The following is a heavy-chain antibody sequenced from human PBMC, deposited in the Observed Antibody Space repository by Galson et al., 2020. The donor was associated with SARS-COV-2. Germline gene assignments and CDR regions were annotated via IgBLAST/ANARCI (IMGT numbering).Heavy chain of an antibody. CDR2: IYYSGST. D-gene: IGHD5-18*01. Sequence: TLSLTCTVSGGSISSSSYYWGWIRQPPGKGLEWIGSIYYSGSTYYNPSLKSRVTISVDTSKNQFSLKLSSVTAADTAVYYCARHRRGYSYDDLDYWGQGTLVTVSS. CDR3: ARHRRGYSYDDLDY. V-gene: IGHV4-39*01. J-gene: IGHJ4*02. CDR1: GGSISSSSYY.